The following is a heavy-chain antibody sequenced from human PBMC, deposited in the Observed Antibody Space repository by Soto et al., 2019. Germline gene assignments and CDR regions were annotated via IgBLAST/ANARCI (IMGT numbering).Heavy chain of an antibody. Sequence: GGSLRLSCAASGFTFSSYAMHWVLQAPGKGLEYVSAISSNGGSTYYANSVKGRFTISRDNSKNTLYLQMGSLRAEDMAVYYCNRGGGYASGFDYWGQGTLVTVSS. D-gene: IGHD5-12*01. CDR1: GFTFSSYA. V-gene: IGHV3-64*01. CDR3: NRGGGYASGFDY. CDR2: ISSNGGST. J-gene: IGHJ4*02.